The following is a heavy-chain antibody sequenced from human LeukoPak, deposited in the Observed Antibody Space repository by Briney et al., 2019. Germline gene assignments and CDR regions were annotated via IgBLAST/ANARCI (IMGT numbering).Heavy chain of an antibody. CDR2: ISAYNGNT. Sequence: ASVKVSCTASGYTFTSYGISWVRPAPGQGLEWMGWISAYNGNTNYAQKLQGRVTMTTDTSTSTAYMELRSLRSDDTAVYYCARGYCSGGSCYSVGNFQHWGQGTLVTVSS. J-gene: IGHJ1*01. CDR3: ARGYCSGGSCYSVGNFQH. D-gene: IGHD2-15*01. V-gene: IGHV1-18*01. CDR1: GYTFTSYG.